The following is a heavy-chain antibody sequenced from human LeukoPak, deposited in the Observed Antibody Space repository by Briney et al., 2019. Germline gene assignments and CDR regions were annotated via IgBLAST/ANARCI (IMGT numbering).Heavy chain of an antibody. V-gene: IGHV3-66*01. CDR2: IYSDGST. D-gene: IGHD6-13*01. Sequence: GGSQRLSCAASGFTVGNKYMTWVRQAPGDGLEWVSVIYSDGSTYYADSVKGRFTISRDNSKNTLYLQMNSLRVDDTALYYCAREAGAGPFDCWGPGTLVTVSS. J-gene: IGHJ4*02. CDR3: AREAGAGPFDC. CDR1: GFTVGNKY.